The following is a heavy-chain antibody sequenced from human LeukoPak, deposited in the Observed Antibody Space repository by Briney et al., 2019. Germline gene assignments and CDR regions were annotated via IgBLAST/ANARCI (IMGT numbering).Heavy chain of an antibody. J-gene: IGHJ4*02. V-gene: IGHV3-23*01. CDR2: ISGSGATT. D-gene: IGHD1-7*01. Sequence: PGGSLRLSCAASGFTFSSYAMSWVRQAPGKGLEWVSAISGSGATTYYADSVKGRFTISRDNSKDTLYLQMNSLRAEDTAVYYCARDSENHWNYADYFDYWGQGTLVTVSS. CDR3: ARDSENHWNYADYFDY. CDR1: GFTFSSYA.